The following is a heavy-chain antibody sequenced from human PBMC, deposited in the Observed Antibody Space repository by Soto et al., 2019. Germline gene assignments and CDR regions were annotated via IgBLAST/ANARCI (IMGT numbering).Heavy chain of an antibody. CDR3: ARSRRGAYSIGWYSPSGYYNYGIDV. Sequence: VEALKISWKGSGCSFTTYWIGWVRQMPGKGPEWMGIIYPGDSDTDYRPFLQGQVSISADTSISTAYLQWTSLKASDTAMYYCARSRRGAYSIGWYSPSGYYNYGIDVWGQGTKVTVSS. V-gene: IGHV5-51*01. CDR1: GCSFTTYW. J-gene: IGHJ6*02. D-gene: IGHD6-19*01. CDR2: IYPGDSDT.